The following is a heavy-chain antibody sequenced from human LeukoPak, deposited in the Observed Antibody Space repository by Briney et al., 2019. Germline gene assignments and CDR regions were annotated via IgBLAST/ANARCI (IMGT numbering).Heavy chain of an antibody. CDR2: IYYSGST. V-gene: IGHV4-39*01. CDR3: ARRKVEMATGFDY. CDR1: GGSISSSSYY. Sequence: SETLSLTCTVSGGSISSSSYYWGWIRQPPGKGLEWIVSIYYSGSTYYNPSLKIRATISVDTSKNQFSLKLSSVTAADTAVYYCARRKVEMATGFDYWSQGTLVTVSS. D-gene: IGHD5-24*01. J-gene: IGHJ4*02.